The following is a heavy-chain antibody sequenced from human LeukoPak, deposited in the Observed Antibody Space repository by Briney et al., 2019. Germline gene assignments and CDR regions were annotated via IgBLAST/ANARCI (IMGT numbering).Heavy chain of an antibody. CDR1: GFTFSSYA. V-gene: IGHV3-30*04. Sequence: GGSLRLSCAASGFTFSSYAMHCVRQAPGKGLEWVAVISYDGSNKYYADSVKGRFTISRDNSKNTLYLQMNSLRAEDTALYYCARGVEWWLDCWGQGTLVTVSS. D-gene: IGHD3-3*01. CDR3: ARGVEWWLDC. J-gene: IGHJ4*02. CDR2: ISYDGSNK.